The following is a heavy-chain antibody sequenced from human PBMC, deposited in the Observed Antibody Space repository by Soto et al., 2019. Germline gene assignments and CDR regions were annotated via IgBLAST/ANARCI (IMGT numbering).Heavy chain of an antibody. CDR1: GFTFSSYA. Sequence: PGGSLRLSCAASGFTFSSYAMHWVRQAPGKGLEWVAVISYDGSNKYYADSVKGRFTISRDNSKNTLYLQMNSLRAEDTAVYYCARDFHPEYSSGWYPWYYYYGMDVWGQGTTVTVSS. CDR3: ARDFHPEYSSGWYPWYYYYGMDV. J-gene: IGHJ6*02. D-gene: IGHD6-19*01. CDR2: ISYDGSNK. V-gene: IGHV3-30-3*01.